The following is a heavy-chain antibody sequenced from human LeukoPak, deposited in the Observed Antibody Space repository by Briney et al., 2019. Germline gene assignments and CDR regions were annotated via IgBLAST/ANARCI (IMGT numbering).Heavy chain of an antibody. CDR2: IYSSGST. J-gene: IGHJ5*02. V-gene: IGHV4-4*07. Sequence: SETLSLTCSVSGGSISSYYWSWTRQPAGKGLEWIGRIYSSGSTNYNASLKSRVTMSVDTSKNQFSLKLSSVTAADTAVYYCARDAYSSGWYGWFDPWGQGTLVIVSS. D-gene: IGHD6-19*01. CDR3: ARDAYSSGWYGWFDP. CDR1: GGSISSYY.